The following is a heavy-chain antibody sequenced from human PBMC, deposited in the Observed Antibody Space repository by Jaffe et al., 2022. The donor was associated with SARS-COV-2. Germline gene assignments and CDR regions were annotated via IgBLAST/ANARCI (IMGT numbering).Heavy chain of an antibody. Sequence: EVQLVESGGGLVQPGRSLRLSCTASGFTFGDYAMSWVRQAPGKGLEWVGFIRSKAYGGTTEYAASVKGRFTISRDDSKSIAYLQMNSLKTEDTAVYYCTIAAAGTVDGYYFDYWGQGTLVTVSS. J-gene: IGHJ4*02. V-gene: IGHV3-49*04. CDR2: IRSKAYGGTT. CDR1: GFTFGDYA. D-gene: IGHD6-13*01. CDR3: TIAAAGTVDGYYFDY.